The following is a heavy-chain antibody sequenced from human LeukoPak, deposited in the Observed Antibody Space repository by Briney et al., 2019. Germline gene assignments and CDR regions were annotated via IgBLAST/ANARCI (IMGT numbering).Heavy chain of an antibody. D-gene: IGHD2/OR15-2a*01. CDR1: GFTLTWHV. Sequence: GGSLRPSCSASGFTLTWHVMHWVRQAPGKGLVWDSHINSDGSWTSYADSVKGRFTISKDNAKNTVYLQMSNLRVEDTAVYYCVSFYETYWGRGTLVTVSS. J-gene: IGHJ4*02. CDR2: INSDGSWT. CDR3: VSFYETY. V-gene: IGHV3-74*01.